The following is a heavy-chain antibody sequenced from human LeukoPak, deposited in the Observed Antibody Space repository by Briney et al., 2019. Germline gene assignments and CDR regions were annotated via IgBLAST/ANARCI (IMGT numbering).Heavy chain of an antibody. Sequence: ASVKVSCKASGYTFTGYYMHWVRQAPGQGLEWMGWINPNSGGTNYAQKFQGRVTMTRNTSISTAYMELSSLRSEDTAVYYCARGRGEYSGSYRFDYWGQGTLVTVSS. CDR3: ARGRGEYSGSYRFDY. D-gene: IGHD1-26*01. V-gene: IGHV1-2*02. J-gene: IGHJ4*02. CDR2: INPNSGGT. CDR1: GYTFTGYY.